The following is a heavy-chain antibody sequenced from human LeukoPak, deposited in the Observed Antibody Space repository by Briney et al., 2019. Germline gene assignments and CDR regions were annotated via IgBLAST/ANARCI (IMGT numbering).Heavy chain of an antibody. J-gene: IGHJ4*02. Sequence: SETLSLTCTVSGGSISTSNYYWGWIRQPPGKGLEWIGNIFYSGSTYYSPSVKSRVTISLDTSRNQFSLKLNSVTAADTAVYYCARMDSSGYYSYWGQGTLVTVSS. CDR3: ARMDSSGYYSY. CDR2: IFYSGST. D-gene: IGHD3-22*01. V-gene: IGHV4-39*07. CDR1: GGSISTSNYY.